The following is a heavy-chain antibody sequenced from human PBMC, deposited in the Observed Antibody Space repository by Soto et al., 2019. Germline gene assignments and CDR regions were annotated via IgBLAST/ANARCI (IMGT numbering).Heavy chain of an antibody. CDR1: GFTFTDYW. CDR3: ARVKLPRYHYYYGMDV. J-gene: IGHJ6*02. Sequence: EEQLVESGGGLVQPGGSLRLSCAASGFTFTDYWIHWVRQAPGKGLVWVSRISSDGTCTTYADSVKGRFAISRDNANNTVYLQMNSLRAEDTAVYFCARVKLPRYHYYYGMDVWGQGTAVTVSS. CDR2: ISSDGTCT. D-gene: IGHD2-15*01. V-gene: IGHV3-74*01.